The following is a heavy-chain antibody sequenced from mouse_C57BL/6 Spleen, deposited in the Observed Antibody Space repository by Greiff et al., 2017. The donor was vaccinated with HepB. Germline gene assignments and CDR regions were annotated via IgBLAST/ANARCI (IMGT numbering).Heavy chain of an antibody. CDR3: ARGGKEAWFAY. CDR1: GFTFSDYY. Sequence: EVKLLESGGGLVQPGGSLKLSCAASGFTFSDYYMYWVRQTPEKRLEWVAYISNGGGSTYYPDTVKGRFTISRDNAKNTLYLQMSRLKSEDTAMYYCARGGKEAWFAYWGQGTLVTVSA. J-gene: IGHJ3*01. CDR2: ISNGGGST. V-gene: IGHV5-12*01. D-gene: IGHD1-3*01.